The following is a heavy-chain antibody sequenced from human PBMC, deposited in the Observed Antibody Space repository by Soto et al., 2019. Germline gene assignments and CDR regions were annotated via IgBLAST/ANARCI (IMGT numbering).Heavy chain of an antibody. J-gene: IGHJ6*03. D-gene: IGHD2-2*01. CDR1: GYTFTSYG. CDR3: ARDICSSTSCYGLDGYYYYMDV. CDR2: NSAYHGNT. Sequence: ASVKVSRKASGYTFTSYGISWVRQAPGQGLDWMGWNSAYHGNTNYAQKLQGRATMTTDTSTSTAYLGLRSLKSDDTAVYYCARDICSSTSCYGLDGYYYYMDVWGKGTTVTVS. V-gene: IGHV1-18*01.